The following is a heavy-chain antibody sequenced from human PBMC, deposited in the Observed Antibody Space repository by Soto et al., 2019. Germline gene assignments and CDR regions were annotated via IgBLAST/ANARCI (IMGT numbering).Heavy chain of an antibody. J-gene: IGHJ5*02. CDR1: GGTFSSYA. D-gene: IGHD6-19*01. CDR3: ARARAVAGARWFDP. Sequence: QVQLVQSGAEVKKPGSSVKVSCKASGGTFSSYAISWVRQAPGQGLEWMGGIIPIFGKANYAQKFQGRVTITADESTSTAYMGLSGLRSEDTAVYCGARARAVAGARWFDPWGHGTLVTVSS. V-gene: IGHV1-69*01. CDR2: IIPIFGKA.